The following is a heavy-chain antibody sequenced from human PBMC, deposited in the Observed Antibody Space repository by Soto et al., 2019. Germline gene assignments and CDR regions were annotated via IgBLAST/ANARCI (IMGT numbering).Heavy chain of an antibody. CDR3: ARGRQSVRGVQIAVGKFDS. CDR2: TYYKSQWYY. D-gene: IGHD6-19*01. V-gene: IGHV6-1*01. CDR1: GDSVSSNIAA. Sequence: SQTLSLTCAISGDSVSSNIAAWNWIRQSPSRGLEWLGRTYYKSQWYYDYAVSVKSRITINPDTSKNQFSLQLNSVSPEDTAVYYCARGRQSVRGVQIAVGKFDSWGQGTLVTVSS. J-gene: IGHJ4*02.